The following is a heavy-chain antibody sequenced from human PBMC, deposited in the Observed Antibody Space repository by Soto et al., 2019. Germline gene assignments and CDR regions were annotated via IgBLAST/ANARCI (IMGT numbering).Heavy chain of an antibody. J-gene: IGHJ3*02. V-gene: IGHV4-39*01. CDR3: ARIYSGYDDAGAFAI. D-gene: IGHD5-12*01. CDR1: GGSISSSAYF. CDR2: IYYTGRT. Sequence: QLQVQESGPGLVKPSETLSLTCTVSGGSISSSAYFWGWIRQPPGKGLEWIGNIYYTGRTSYNPSLMSLITISIDPSKNRFSLKLSSVTAADTSVYFCARIYSGYDDAGAFAIWGQGTMVTVSS.